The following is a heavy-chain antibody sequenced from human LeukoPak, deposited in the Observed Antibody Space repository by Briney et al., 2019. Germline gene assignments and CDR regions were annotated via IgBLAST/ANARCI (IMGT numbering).Heavy chain of an antibody. CDR2: INHSGST. J-gene: IGHJ4*02. D-gene: IGHD3-16*01. CDR3: WVASRGSDY. V-gene: IGHV4-34*01. CDR1: GGSFSGYY. Sequence: SETLSLTCAVYGGSFSGYYWSWIRQPPGKGLEWIGEINHSGSTNYNPSLKSRVTISVDTSKNQFSQKLSSVTAADTAVYYCWVASRGSDYWGQGTLVTVSS.